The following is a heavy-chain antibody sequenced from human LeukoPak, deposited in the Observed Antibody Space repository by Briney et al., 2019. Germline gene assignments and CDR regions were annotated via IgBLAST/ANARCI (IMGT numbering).Heavy chain of an antibody. J-gene: IGHJ4*02. D-gene: IGHD3-10*01. Sequence: ASVKVSCKASGYTFTSYGISWVRQAPGQGLEWMGWISGYNGNTNSAQKLQDRVTMTTDTSTSTAYMELRSLISDDTAVYYCARDRGTARDYYGSGYWGQGTLVTVSS. CDR2: ISGYNGNT. CDR1: GYTFTSYG. V-gene: IGHV1-18*01. CDR3: ARDRGTARDYYGSGY.